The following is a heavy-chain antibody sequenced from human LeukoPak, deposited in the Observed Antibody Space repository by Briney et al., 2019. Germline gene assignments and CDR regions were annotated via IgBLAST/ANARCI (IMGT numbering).Heavy chain of an antibody. CDR3: ARARRYSGSYRRSLIAANNWFDP. Sequence: PSETLSLTCTVSGGSISSYYWSWIRQPPGKGLEWIGEINHSGSTNYNPSLKSRVTISVDTSKNQFSLKLSSVTAADTAVYYCARARRYSGSYRRSLIAANNWFDPWGQGTLVTVSS. CDR1: GGSISSYY. D-gene: IGHD3-10*01. J-gene: IGHJ5*02. CDR2: INHSGST. V-gene: IGHV4-34*01.